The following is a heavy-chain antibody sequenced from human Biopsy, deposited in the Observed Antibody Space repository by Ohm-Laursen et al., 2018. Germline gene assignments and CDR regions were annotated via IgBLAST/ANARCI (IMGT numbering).Heavy chain of an antibody. CDR3: ARATNSTGWPYYYFYGMDV. Sequence: SQTLSLTWTVSGASIISGGHFWNWIRQHPGKGLERIGYIYYSGSTYYNPSLKSRVSISVDTSKNQFSLRLNSVTAADTAVYYCARATNSTGWPYYYFYGMDVWGQGTTVTVSS. CDR1: GASIISGGHF. V-gene: IGHV4-31*02. CDR2: IYYSGST. J-gene: IGHJ6*02. D-gene: IGHD2/OR15-2a*01.